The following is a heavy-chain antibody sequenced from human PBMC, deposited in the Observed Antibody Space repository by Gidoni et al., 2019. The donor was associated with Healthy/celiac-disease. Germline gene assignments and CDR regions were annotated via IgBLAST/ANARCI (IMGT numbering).Heavy chain of an antibody. V-gene: IGHV3-30-3*01. CDR2: ISYDGSNK. Sequence: QVQLVESGGGVVQPGRSLSLACAVSGFTFSSYAMHWVRQAPGKGLEWVAVISYDGSNKYYADSVKGRFTISRDNSKNTLYLQMNSLRAEDTAVYYCARDPHYDILTGSSYYFDYWGQGTLVTVSS. D-gene: IGHD3-9*01. CDR1: GFTFSSYA. J-gene: IGHJ4*02. CDR3: ARDPHYDILTGSSYYFDY.